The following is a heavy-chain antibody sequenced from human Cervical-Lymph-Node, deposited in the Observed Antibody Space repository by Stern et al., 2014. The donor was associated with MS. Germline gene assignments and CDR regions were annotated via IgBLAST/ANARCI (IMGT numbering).Heavy chain of an antibody. J-gene: IGHJ6*02. CDR1: GGTFRSYG. V-gene: IGHV1-69*01. Sequence: VQLVQSGAEVKQPGSSVNVSCKASGGTFRSYGFSWVRQAPGQGLEWMGGIIPIFGVTNYEQKYQGRVTIIADESTNTGYMELSSLRSEDTAVYYCARQFDWLLGAEDYGMDVWGQGTTVTVSS. CDR3: ARQFDWLLGAEDYGMDV. D-gene: IGHD3-9*01. CDR2: IIPIFGVT.